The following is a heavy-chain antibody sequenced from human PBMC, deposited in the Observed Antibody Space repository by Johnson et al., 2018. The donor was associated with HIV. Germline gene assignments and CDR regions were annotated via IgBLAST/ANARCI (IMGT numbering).Heavy chain of an antibody. CDR2: ITYDGSNQ. Sequence: QVQLVESGGGVVQPGRSLRLSCAASGFTFSTYGMHWVRQAPGKGLEWVAVITYDGSNQYYGDSVKGRFTISRDNSKNTLYLQMNSLRAEDTAVYYCAATYYYDSSGSRYPFDIWGQGTMVTVSS. D-gene: IGHD3-22*01. CDR3: AATYYYDSSGSRYPFDI. CDR1: GFTFSTYG. V-gene: IGHV3-30*03. J-gene: IGHJ3*02.